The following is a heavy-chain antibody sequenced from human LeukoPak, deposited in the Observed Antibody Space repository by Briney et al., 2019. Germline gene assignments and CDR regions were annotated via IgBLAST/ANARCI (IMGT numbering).Heavy chain of an antibody. Sequence: PSETLSLTCTVSGGSISSSSYYWGWIRQPPGKGLEWIGSIYYSGSTYYNPSLKSRVTISVDTSKNQLSLKLSSVTAADTAVYYCARQGRYSYGPVNWFDPWGQGTLVTVSS. CDR2: IYYSGST. V-gene: IGHV4-39*01. D-gene: IGHD5-18*01. J-gene: IGHJ5*02. CDR3: ARQGRYSYGPVNWFDP. CDR1: GGSISSSSYY.